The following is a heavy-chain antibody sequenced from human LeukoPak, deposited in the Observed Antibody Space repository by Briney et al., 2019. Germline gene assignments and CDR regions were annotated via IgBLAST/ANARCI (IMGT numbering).Heavy chain of an antibody. Sequence: GGSLRLSCAASGFSFSSYAMSWVRQAPGKGLEWVSVICGSGGSTYYADSVRGRVTSSRDNSKNTPFLIMNGLRAETTVLYYSAKAYAMIVVVSKHFDYWGQGTLVTVSS. V-gene: IGHV3-23*01. D-gene: IGHD3-22*01. CDR3: AKAYAMIVVVSKHFDY. J-gene: IGHJ4*02. CDR1: GFSFSSYA. CDR2: ICGSGGST.